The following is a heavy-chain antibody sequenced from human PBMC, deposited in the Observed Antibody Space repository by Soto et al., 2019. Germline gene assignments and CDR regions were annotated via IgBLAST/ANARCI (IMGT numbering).Heavy chain of an antibody. CDR2: IYPGDSDT. Sequence: DVQLVQSGAELKKPGESLKISCTGSGDSFTTYWIGWQRQKPGRGLEWMGIIYPGDSDTKYSPSFEGQVIMSADKSISTAYLQWSSLKASDTCMYYCVEYSGYGRTWGPGALVTVSS. CDR1: GDSFTTYW. D-gene: IGHD5-12*01. J-gene: IGHJ4*02. CDR3: VEYSGYGRT. V-gene: IGHV5-51*03.